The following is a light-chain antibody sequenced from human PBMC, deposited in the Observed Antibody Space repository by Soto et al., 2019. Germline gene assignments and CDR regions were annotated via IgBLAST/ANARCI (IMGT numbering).Light chain of an antibody. J-gene: IGLJ7*01. Sequence: QSVLTQPPSASGTPGQRVIISCSGSSSNLGSNSGNWYQQLPGTAPKLLIYNTYQRPLGVPDRFSGSMSGTSASLAISGLQSEDEGDYFCAAWDDSLNGPVFGGGTQLTVL. V-gene: IGLV1-44*01. CDR1: SSNLGSNS. CDR3: AAWDDSLNGPV. CDR2: NTY.